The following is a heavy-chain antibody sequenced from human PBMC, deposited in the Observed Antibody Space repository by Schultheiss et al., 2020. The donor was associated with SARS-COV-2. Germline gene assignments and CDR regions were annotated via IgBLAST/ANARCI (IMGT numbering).Heavy chain of an antibody. J-gene: IGHJ6*02. CDR2: IRASGDAT. CDR3: ARDRSTVTTYYYYYGMDV. V-gene: IGHV3-23*01. Sequence: GGSLRLSCAASGFTFSSYAMSWVRQAPGKGLEWVSAIRASGDATYYAESVKGRFTISRDNSKNTLYLQVNSLRAEDTAVYYCARDRSTVTTYYYYYGMDVWGQGTTVTVSS. CDR1: GFTFSSYA. D-gene: IGHD4-17*01.